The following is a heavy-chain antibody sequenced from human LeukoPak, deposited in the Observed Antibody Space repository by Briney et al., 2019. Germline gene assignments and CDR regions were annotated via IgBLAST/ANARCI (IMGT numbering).Heavy chain of an antibody. Sequence: GGSLRLSCAASGFPFNSYWMNWVRQAPGRGPEWVANIKEDGSEKFYVDSVKGRFTISRDNAKHSLFLQMTSLRAEDTALYYCAPEVWELQGASDIWGPGTMVTVSS. CDR1: GFPFNSYW. CDR2: IKEDGSEK. D-gene: IGHD1-26*01. J-gene: IGHJ3*02. CDR3: APEVWELQGASDI. V-gene: IGHV3-7*01.